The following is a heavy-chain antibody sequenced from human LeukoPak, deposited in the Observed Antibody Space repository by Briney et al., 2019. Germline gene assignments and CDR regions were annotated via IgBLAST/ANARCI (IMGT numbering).Heavy chain of an antibody. CDR3: AREGYSSGWYYFDY. V-gene: IGHV3-23*01. J-gene: IGHJ4*02. CDR1: GFTFSSYA. Sequence: GGSLRLSCAASGFTFSSYAMSWVRQAPGKGLEWVSAISGSGGSTYYADSVKGRFTISRDNSKNTLYLQMNSLRAEDAAVYYCAREGYSSGWYYFDYWGQGTLVTVSS. D-gene: IGHD6-19*01. CDR2: ISGSGGST.